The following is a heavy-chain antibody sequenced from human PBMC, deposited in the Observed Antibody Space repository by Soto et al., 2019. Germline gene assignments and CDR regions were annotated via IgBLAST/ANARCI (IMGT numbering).Heavy chain of an antibody. CDR3: AHRQLYNGDCNEGTFDY. CDR2: LYWDDDK. D-gene: IGHD4-17*01. J-gene: IGHJ4*02. CDR1: GFSLTTRPVG. Sequence: QITLKESGPTRVKPTQTLTLTCTFSGFSLTTRPVGVGWIRQPPGQALEWLALLYWDDDKRYNPSLKTRITLTKDTSKNQVVLTMTSMDPVDTATYYCAHRQLYNGDCNEGTFDYWGQGALVTVAS. V-gene: IGHV2-5*02.